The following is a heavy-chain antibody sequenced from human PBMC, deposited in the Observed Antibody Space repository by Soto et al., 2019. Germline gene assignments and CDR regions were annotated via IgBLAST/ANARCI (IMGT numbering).Heavy chain of an antibody. CDR2: MNPNSGNT. D-gene: IGHD1-1*01. CDR3: AGPWNKQ. Sequence: QVQLVQSGAEVKKPGASVKVSCKASGYTFTSYNINWVRRATGQGLEWMGWMNPNSGNTGYAQKFQGRVTMTRDTSISTAYSELSSLRSVDQAVDYCAGPWNKQWGQGTLVTVSS. J-gene: IGHJ4*02. CDR1: GYTFTSYN. V-gene: IGHV1-8*01.